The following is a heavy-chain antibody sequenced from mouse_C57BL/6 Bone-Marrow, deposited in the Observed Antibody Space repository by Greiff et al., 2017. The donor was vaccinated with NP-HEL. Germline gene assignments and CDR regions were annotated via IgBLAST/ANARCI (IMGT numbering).Heavy chain of an antibody. J-gene: IGHJ1*03. CDR2: ISYSGST. CDR3: ARDHYGSRGWYFDV. CDR1: GYSITSGYD. V-gene: IGHV3-1*01. D-gene: IGHD1-1*01. Sequence: DVKLQESGPGMVKPSQSLSLTCTVTGYSITSGYDWHWIRHFPGNKLEWMGYISYSGSTNYNPSLKSRISITHDTSKNHFFLKLNSVTTEDTATYYCARDHYGSRGWYFDVWGTGTTVTVSS.